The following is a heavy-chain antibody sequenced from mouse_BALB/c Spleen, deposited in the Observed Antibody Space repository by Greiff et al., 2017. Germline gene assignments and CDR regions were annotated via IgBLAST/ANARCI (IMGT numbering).Heavy chain of an antibody. V-gene: IGHV2-9*02. CDR3: ARAGYGNYVAY. CDR2: IWAGGST. J-gene: IGHJ3*01. D-gene: IGHD2-10*02. CDR1: GFSLTSYG. Sequence: VQGVESGPGLVAPSQSLSITCTVSGFSLTSYGVHWVRQPPGKGLEWLGVIWAGGSTNYNSALMSRLSISKDNSKSQVFLKMNSLQTDDTAMYYCARAGYGNYVAYWGQGTLVTVSA.